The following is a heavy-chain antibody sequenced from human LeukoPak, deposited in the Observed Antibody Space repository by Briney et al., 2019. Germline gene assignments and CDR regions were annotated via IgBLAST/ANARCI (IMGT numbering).Heavy chain of an antibody. D-gene: IGHD1-26*01. Sequence: GGSLRLSCAASGFTFSSYWMAWVRQAPGKGLEWVANIKGDESARHQADSVKGRFNISRDNTRNSLYLQMTNLRGDDTAVYYCARDVVGSLDYWGQGTLVTVSS. CDR1: GFTFSSYW. CDR3: ARDVVGSLDY. J-gene: IGHJ4*02. CDR2: IKGDESAR. V-gene: IGHV3-7*01.